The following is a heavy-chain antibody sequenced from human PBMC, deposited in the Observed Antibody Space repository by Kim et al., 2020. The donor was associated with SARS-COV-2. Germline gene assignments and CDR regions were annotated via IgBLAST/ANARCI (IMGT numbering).Heavy chain of an antibody. J-gene: IGHJ4*02. Sequence: DSVKGPFTTSRDTSKNTLYLKMNSLRAEDTAVYYCAREGIAVAGGDYFDSWGQGTLVTVSS. CDR3: AREGIAVAGGDYFDS. V-gene: IGHV3-30*07. D-gene: IGHD6-19*01.